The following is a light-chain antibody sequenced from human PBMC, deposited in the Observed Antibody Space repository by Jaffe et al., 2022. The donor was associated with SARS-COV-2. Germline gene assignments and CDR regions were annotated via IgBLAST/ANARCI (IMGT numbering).Light chain of an antibody. J-gene: IGKJ2*01. CDR3: QQYKNWPPLYT. CDR1: QSVSSN. V-gene: IGKV3-15*01. Sequence: EIVMTQSPATLSASPGERATLSCRASQSVSSNLAWYRQKPGQAPRLLIYDASTRATGVPARFSGSGSGTEFTLTISSLQSEDFAVYYCQQYKNWPPLYTFGQGTKLEIK. CDR2: DAS.